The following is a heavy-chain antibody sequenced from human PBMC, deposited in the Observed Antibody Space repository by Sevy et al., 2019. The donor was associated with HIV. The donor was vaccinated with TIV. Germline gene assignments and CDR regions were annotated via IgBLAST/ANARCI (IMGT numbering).Heavy chain of an antibody. D-gene: IGHD3-22*01. J-gene: IGHJ3*02. CDR1: GFTFSRYA. CDR3: AKDRVTMIVVVPRAFDI. Sequence: GGSLRLSCAASGFTFSRYAMSWVRQAPGKGLEWVSAISGSGGSTYYADSVKGRFTISRDNSKNTLYLQMNSLRAEDTAVYYCAKDRVTMIVVVPRAFDIWGQGTMVTVSS. CDR2: ISGSGGST. V-gene: IGHV3-23*01.